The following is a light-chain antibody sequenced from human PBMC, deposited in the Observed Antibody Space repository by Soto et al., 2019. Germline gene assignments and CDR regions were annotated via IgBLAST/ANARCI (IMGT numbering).Light chain of an antibody. CDR1: SSDVGGYDY. V-gene: IGLV2-14*03. J-gene: IGLJ2*01. CDR3: SSYTNTNTVV. Sequence: QSALTQVASVSGSPGQSISIPCTGTSSDVGGYDYVSWYQQHPGKAPKLMIYNVNYRPSGVSNRFSGSKSGNTASLTISGLQAEDEANYCSSYTNTNTVVFGGGTKLTVL. CDR2: NVN.